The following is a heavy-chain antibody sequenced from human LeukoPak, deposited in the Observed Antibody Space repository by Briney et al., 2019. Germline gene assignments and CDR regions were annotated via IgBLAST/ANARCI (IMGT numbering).Heavy chain of an antibody. CDR3: ARGGGSGFYFDY. V-gene: IGHV5-51*01. D-gene: IGHD6-25*01. Sequence: GESLKNSCKGSRYSFDTYWFAWVRQMPGKGLEWMGIIYPADSATRYSPSFQGQVTISADKSITTAYLQWSTLEASDTAMYYCARGGGSGFYFDYWGQGTLVTVSS. CDR1: RYSFDTYW. CDR2: IYPADSAT. J-gene: IGHJ4*02.